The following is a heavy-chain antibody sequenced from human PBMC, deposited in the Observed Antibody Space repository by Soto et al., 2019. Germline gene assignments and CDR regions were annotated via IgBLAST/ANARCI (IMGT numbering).Heavy chain of an antibody. Sequence: QVQLQESGPGLVKASGTLSVTCAVSGGSISSSHWWSWVRQPPGKGLEWIGEVYHSGSSNYNPSLKRRITPSVDKSKPQFSRKVSSVPAADTALYYCASHRGSTCGPYDYWGQGILVTVSS. D-gene: IGHD2-21*01. J-gene: IGHJ4*02. CDR2: VYHSGSS. CDR3: ASHRGSTCGPYDY. CDR1: GGSISSSHW. V-gene: IGHV4-4*02.